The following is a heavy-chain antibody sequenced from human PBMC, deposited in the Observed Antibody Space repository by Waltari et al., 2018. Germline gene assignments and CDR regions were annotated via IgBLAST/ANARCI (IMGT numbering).Heavy chain of an antibody. CDR2: MKSDGSTT. CDR3: VRSGFLDY. V-gene: IGHV3-74*01. J-gene: IGHJ4*02. D-gene: IGHD1-26*01. CDR1: GFTFSTYW. Sequence: EVQLVESGGGLVQPGGSLRLSCAASGFTFSTYWMNWGRQAPGKGLVWVSRMKSDGSTTTYADSVKGRFTISRDNAKNTLYLQMNSLRAEDTAVYYCVRSGFLDYWGQGTLVTVSS.